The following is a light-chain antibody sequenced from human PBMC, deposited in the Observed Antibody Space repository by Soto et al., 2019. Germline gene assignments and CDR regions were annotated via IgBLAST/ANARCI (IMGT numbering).Light chain of an antibody. Sequence: NFMLTQPHSVSESPGKTVTISCTRSSGSIANNYVQWYQQRPGSAPTTVIHEDNQRPPGVPERFSGSIDSSSNSASLTISGLKTDDEADYYCQSYDSSSQVFGGGTKLTVL. CDR1: SGSIANNY. CDR2: EDN. CDR3: QSYDSSSQV. V-gene: IGLV6-57*04. J-gene: IGLJ2*01.